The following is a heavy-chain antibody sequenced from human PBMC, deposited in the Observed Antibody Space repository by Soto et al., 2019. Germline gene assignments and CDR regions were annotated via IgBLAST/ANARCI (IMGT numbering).Heavy chain of an antibody. CDR3: VRLYTSGWFFDY. CDR2: ITRSSSPI. Sequence: GGSLRLSCAASGFTFSSYSMNWVRQAPGKGLEWVSYITRSSSPIYYADSVKGRFTVSRDNARNSLSLQMNSLRDEDTAVYYCVRLYTSGWFFDYWGQGTLVTVSS. D-gene: IGHD6-19*01. J-gene: IGHJ4*02. V-gene: IGHV3-48*02. CDR1: GFTFSSYS.